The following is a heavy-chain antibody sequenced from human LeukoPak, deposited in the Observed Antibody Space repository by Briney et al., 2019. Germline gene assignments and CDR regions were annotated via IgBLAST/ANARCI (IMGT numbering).Heavy chain of an antibody. D-gene: IGHD1-26*01. J-gene: IGHJ3*02. CDR2: IIPIFGTA. Sequence: GASVKVSCKDSGGTFSSYAISWVRQAPGQGLEWMGGIIPIFGTANYAQKFQGRVTITTDESTSTAYMELSSLRSEDTAVYYCARAEYSGSHTGYAFDIWGQGTMVTVSS. CDR1: GGTFSSYA. V-gene: IGHV1-69*05. CDR3: ARAEYSGSHTGYAFDI.